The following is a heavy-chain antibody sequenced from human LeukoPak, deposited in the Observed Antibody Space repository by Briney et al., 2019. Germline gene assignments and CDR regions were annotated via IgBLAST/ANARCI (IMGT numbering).Heavy chain of an antibody. CDR3: AREGLDY. J-gene: IGHJ4*02. Sequence: ASVKVSCKASGYTFTNYDINWVRQATGQGLEWMGYKNHNSGNSAYAQKFQGRVTITTDASITTAYMEVSGLRSEDTALYYCAREGLDYWGQGTLVTVSS. CDR1: GYTFTNYD. V-gene: IGHV1-8*01. CDR2: KNHNSGNS.